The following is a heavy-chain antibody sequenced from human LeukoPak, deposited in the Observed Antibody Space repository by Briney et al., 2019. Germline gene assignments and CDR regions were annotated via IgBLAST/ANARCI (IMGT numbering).Heavy chain of an antibody. CDR3: ARHEIEELDDAFDI. V-gene: IGHV4-38-2*01. D-gene: IGHD1-26*01. J-gene: IGHJ3*02. CDR1: GYSISSGYY. Sequence: SETLSLTCAVSGYSISSGYYWGWIRQPPGKGLEWIGSTYHSGSTYYNPSLKSRVTISVDTSKNQFSLKLSSATAADTAVYYCARHEIEELDDAFDIWGQGTMVTVSS. CDR2: TYHSGST.